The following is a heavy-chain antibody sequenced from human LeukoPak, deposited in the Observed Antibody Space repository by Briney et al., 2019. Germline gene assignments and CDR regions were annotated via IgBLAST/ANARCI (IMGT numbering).Heavy chain of an antibody. D-gene: IGHD6-19*01. J-gene: IGHJ1*01. Sequence: GGSLRLSCAASGFTFDDYAMHWVRQAPGKGLEWVSGISWNSGSIGYADSVKGRFTISRDNSKNTLYLQMNSLRAEDTAVYYCARNGIAVAGRGYFQHWGQGTLVTVSS. CDR1: GFTFDDYA. V-gene: IGHV3-9*01. CDR2: ISWNSGSI. CDR3: ARNGIAVAGRGYFQH.